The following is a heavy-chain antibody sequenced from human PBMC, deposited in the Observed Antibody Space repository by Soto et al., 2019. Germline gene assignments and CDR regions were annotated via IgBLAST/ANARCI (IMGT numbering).Heavy chain of an antibody. Sequence: EVQLLESGGGLVQPGGSLRLSCAASGFPLSTYGMTWVRQAPGKGLEWVSAITGTGGNTYYVDSVKGRFTSSRDNSKNMLYMQVNSLRVEDTAGSYCARIRGYWYGLDVWGQGTTVTVSS. CDR2: ITGTGGNT. CDR3: ARIRGYWYGLDV. V-gene: IGHV3-23*01. J-gene: IGHJ6*02. CDR1: GFPLSTYG.